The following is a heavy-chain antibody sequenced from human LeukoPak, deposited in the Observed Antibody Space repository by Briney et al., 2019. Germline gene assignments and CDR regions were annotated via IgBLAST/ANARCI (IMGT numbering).Heavy chain of an antibody. V-gene: IGHV3-33*01. CDR2: VWYDGSKK. J-gene: IGHJ4*02. CDR1: GFTFSSYG. D-gene: IGHD6-13*01. CDR3: ARPARSGWYDYFDY. Sequence: GGSLRLSCAASGFTFSSYGMHWVRQAPGKGLEWVAVVWYDGSKKYYADSVKGRFTISRDNSKNTLYLQMNSLRAENTAFYYCARPARSGWYDYFDYWGQGTLVTVSS.